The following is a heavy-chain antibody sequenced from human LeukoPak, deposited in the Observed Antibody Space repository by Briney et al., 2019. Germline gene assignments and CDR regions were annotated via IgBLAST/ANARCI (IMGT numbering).Heavy chain of an antibody. V-gene: IGHV4-39*01. J-gene: IGHJ4*02. CDR1: GGSISSSSSY. D-gene: IGHD4-23*01. CDR2: IYYSGST. CDR3: ARTTVATQFDY. Sequence: SETLSLTCTVAGGSISSSSSYWGWIRQPPGTGLEWIGTIYYSGSTYYNASLKSRVTTSADTSKNQFSLKLSSVTAADTAVYYCARTTVATQFDYWGQGTLVTVSS.